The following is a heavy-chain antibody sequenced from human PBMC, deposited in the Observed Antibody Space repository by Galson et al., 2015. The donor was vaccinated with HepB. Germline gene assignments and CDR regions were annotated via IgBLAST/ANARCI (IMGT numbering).Heavy chain of an antibody. CDR3: ARRGMSTTYFHS. D-gene: IGHD5-24*01. CDR2: IYPGDSDT. CDR1: GYNFTNYW. V-gene: IGHV5-51*01. Sequence: QSGAEVKKPGESLKISCKDSGYNFTNYWIAWVRHMPGKGLEWMGIIYPGDSDTRYSPSLQGQVTISANKSISTAYVQWNSLKASNTAMYYCARRGMSTTYFHSWGQGTLVTVAS. J-gene: IGHJ4*02.